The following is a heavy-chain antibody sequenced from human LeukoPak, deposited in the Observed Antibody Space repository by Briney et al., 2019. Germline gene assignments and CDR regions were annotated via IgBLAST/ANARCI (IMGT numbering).Heavy chain of an antibody. Sequence: GASVKVSCKASGYTFTSYGISWVRQAPGQGLEWMGWISAYNGNTNYAQKLQGRVTMTTDTSTSTAYMELRGLRSDDTAVYYCARVGDYYDSSGLLLPDDYWGQGTLVTVSS. J-gene: IGHJ4*02. D-gene: IGHD3-22*01. V-gene: IGHV1-18*01. CDR3: ARVGDYYDSSGLLLPDDY. CDR1: GYTFTSYG. CDR2: ISAYNGNT.